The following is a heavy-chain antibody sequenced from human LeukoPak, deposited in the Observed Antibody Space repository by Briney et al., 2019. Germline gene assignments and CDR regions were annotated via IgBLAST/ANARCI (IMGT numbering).Heavy chain of an antibody. V-gene: IGHV1-2*02. CDR3: ARYSSSWQLFDY. J-gene: IGHJ4*02. Sequence: GASVKVSCKASGYTFTGYYMHWVRQAPGQGHEWMGWINPNSGGTNYAQKFQGRVTMTRDTSISTAYMELSRLRSDDTAVYYCARYSSSWQLFDYWGQGTLVTVSS. D-gene: IGHD6-13*01. CDR1: GYTFTGYY. CDR2: INPNSGGT.